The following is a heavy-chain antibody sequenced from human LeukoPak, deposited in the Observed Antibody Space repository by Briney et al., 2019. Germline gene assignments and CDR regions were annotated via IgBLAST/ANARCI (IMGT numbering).Heavy chain of an antibody. Sequence: SETLSLTCNVSGYSISSGYYWGWIRQTPGKGLEWIGSIYHSGSTYYNPSLKSRVTISVDTSKNQFSLKLSSVTAADTGVYYCARSIYSTGWYDYWGQGTLVTVSS. D-gene: IGHD6-19*01. CDR3: ARSIYSTGWYDY. CDR1: GYSISSGYY. J-gene: IGHJ4*02. CDR2: IYHSGST. V-gene: IGHV4-38-2*02.